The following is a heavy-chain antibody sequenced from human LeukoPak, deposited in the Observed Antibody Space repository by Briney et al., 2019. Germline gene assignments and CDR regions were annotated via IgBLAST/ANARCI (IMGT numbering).Heavy chain of an antibody. J-gene: IGHJ6*03. Sequence: GGSLRLSCAASGFTFSGSAMHWVRQASGKGLEWVGRIRSKANSYATAYAASVKGRFTISRDDSKNTAYLQMNSLKTEDTAVYYCTRQTGDGDYVNCYYYYYMDVWGKGTTATVSS. V-gene: IGHV3-73*01. D-gene: IGHD4-17*01. CDR3: TRQTGDGDYVNCYYYYYMDV. CDR1: GFTFSGSA. CDR2: IRSKANSYAT.